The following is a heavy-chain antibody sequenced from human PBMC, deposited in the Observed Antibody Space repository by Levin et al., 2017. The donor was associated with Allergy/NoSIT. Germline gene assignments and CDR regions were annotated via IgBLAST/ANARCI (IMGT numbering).Heavy chain of an antibody. J-gene: IGHJ4*02. CDR3: ARPGNYDFWSGYSLPDY. Sequence: SGPTLVKPTQTLTLTCTFSGFSLSTSGVGVGWIRPPPGKALEWLALIYWDDDKRYSPSLKSRLTITKDTSKNQVVLTMTNMDPVDTATYYCARPGNYDFWSGYSLPDYWGQGTLVTVSS. D-gene: IGHD3-3*01. CDR2: IYWDDDK. V-gene: IGHV2-5*02. CDR1: GFSLSTSGVG.